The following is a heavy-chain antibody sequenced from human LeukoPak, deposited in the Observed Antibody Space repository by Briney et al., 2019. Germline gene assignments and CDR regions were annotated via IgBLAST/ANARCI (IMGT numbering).Heavy chain of an antibody. V-gene: IGHV3-11*04. CDR3: ARDPAAAGTPHYYYYGMDV. CDR2: ISSSGSTI. D-gene: IGHD6-13*01. J-gene: IGHJ6*02. CDR1: GFTFSDYY. Sequence: GGSLRLSCAASGFTFSDYYMSWIRQAPGKGLEWVSYISSSGSTIYYADSVKGRFTISRDNAKNSLYLQMNSLRAEDTAVYYCARDPAAAGTPHYYYYGMDVWGQGTTVTVSS.